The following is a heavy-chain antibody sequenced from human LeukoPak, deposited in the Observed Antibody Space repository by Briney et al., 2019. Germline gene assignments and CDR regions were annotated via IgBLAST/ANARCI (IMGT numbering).Heavy chain of an antibody. V-gene: IGHV3-30*02. CDR1: GFTFSSYG. CDR2: IRYDGSNK. J-gene: IGHJ6*03. Sequence: GGSLRLSCAASGFTFSSYGVHWVRQAPGKGLEWVAFIRYDGSNKYYADSVKGRFTISRDNSKNTLYLQMNSLRAEDTAVYYCAKVTYYYGSGSYWADRYYYMDVWGKGTTVTISS. CDR3: AKVTYYYGSGSYWADRYYYMDV. D-gene: IGHD3-10*01.